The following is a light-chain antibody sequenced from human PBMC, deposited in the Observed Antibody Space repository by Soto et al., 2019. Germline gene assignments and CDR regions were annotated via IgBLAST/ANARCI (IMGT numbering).Light chain of an antibody. CDR3: QQRHMWPIT. CDR1: QSVSGY. CDR2: DAY. J-gene: IGKJ5*01. V-gene: IGKV3-11*01. Sequence: EVVLTQSPVNLSLAPGERATLSYRASQSVSGYLAWYQQKPGQAPRLLIYDAYNRATGIPPRFSGSGSGTDFTLTISSLEPEDSAVYYCQQRHMWPITFGQGTRLEI.